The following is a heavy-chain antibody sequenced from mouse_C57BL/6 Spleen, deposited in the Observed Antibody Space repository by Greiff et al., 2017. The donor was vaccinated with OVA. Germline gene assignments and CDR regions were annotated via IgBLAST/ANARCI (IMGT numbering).Heavy chain of an antibody. J-gene: IGHJ2*01. D-gene: IGHD2-5*01. V-gene: IGHV1-80*01. CDR2: IYPGDGDT. CDR3: ARSYYSNYVASFFDY. CDR1: GYAFSSYW. Sequence: QVQLQQSGAELVKPGASVKISCKASGYAFSSYWMNWVKQRPGKGLEWIGQIYPGDGDTNYNGKFKGKATLTADKSSSTAYMQLSSLTSEDSAVYFCARSYYSNYVASFFDYWGQGTTLTVSS.